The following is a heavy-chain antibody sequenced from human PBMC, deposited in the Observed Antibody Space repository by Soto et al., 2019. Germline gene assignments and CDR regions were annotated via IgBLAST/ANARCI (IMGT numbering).Heavy chain of an antibody. V-gene: IGHV3-23*01. CDR2: ISGGGFNT. Sequence: EVQLLESGGGLVQPGGSLRLSCAASGFTLSSHAMSWVRQAPGKGLEWVSAISGGGFNTYYADSVKGRFTISRDNSKNTLYLQLNSLRAEDTAVYYCVKVLWSYFDSSAPFDYWGQGTLVTVSS. D-gene: IGHD3-22*01. J-gene: IGHJ4*02. CDR3: VKVLWSYFDSSAPFDY. CDR1: GFTLSSHA.